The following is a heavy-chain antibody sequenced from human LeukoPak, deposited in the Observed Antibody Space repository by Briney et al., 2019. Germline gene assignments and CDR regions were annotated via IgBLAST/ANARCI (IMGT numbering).Heavy chain of an antibody. D-gene: IGHD5-24*01. CDR2: IYHSGST. J-gene: IGHJ4*02. CDR1: GYSISSGYY. CDR3: ARLYLPATRFDY. Sequence: PSETLSLTCTVSGYSISSGYYWGWTRQPPGKGLEWIGSIYHSGSTYYNPSLKSRVTISVDTSKNQFSLKLTSVTAADTAVYYCARLYLPATRFDYWGQGALVTVSS. V-gene: IGHV4-38-2*02.